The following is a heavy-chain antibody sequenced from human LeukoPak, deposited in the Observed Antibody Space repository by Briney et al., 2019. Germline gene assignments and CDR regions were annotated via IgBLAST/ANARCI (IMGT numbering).Heavy chain of an antibody. CDR2: ICYSGST. CDR1: GGSISSGDYY. CDR3: ARVGVGSIDY. J-gene: IGHJ4*02. Sequence: SETLSLTCTVSGGSISSGDYYWSWIRQPPGKGLEWIGYICYSGSTYYNPSLKSRVTISVDTSKNQFSLKLSSVTAADTAVYYCARVGVGSIDYWGQGTLVTVSS. V-gene: IGHV4-30-4*01. D-gene: IGHD1-26*01.